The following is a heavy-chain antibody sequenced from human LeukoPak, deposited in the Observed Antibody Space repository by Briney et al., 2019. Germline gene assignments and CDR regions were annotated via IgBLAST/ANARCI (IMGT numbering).Heavy chain of an antibody. V-gene: IGHV3-7*01. CDR1: GFTFSSYW. CDR3: ARAGYYDFWSGYYLLDY. CDR2: IKQDGSEK. Sequence: GGSLRLSCAASGFTFSSYWMSWVRQAPGKGLEWVANIKQDGSEKYYADSVKGRFTISRDNAKNSLYLQMNSLRAEDTAVYYCARAGYYDFWSGYYLLDYWGQGTLVTVSS. D-gene: IGHD3-3*01. J-gene: IGHJ4*02.